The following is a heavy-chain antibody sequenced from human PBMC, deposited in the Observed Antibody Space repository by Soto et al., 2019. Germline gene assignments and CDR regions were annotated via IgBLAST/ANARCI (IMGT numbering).Heavy chain of an antibody. V-gene: IGHV1-69*01. D-gene: IGHD2-15*01. CDR2: IIPIFGTA. J-gene: IGHJ1*01. Sequence: QVQLVQSGAEVKKPGSSVKVSCKASGGTFSSYAISWVRQAPGQGLEGMGGIIPIFGTANYAQKFQGRVTITADESTSTAYMELSSLRSEDTAVYYCARGGPSVVVVDAIDEYFQHWGQGTLVTVSS. CDR1: GGTFSSYA. CDR3: ARGGPSVVVVDAIDEYFQH.